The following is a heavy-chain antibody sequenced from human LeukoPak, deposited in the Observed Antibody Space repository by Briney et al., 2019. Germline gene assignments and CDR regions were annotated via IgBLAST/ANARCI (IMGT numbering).Heavy chain of an antibody. Sequence: SETLSLACTVYAGSISSSSYCWGWLRQPPGKGLDWIGIIYDSGTIYNNPSLKSRVTISVDTSKNQYSLKLSSVTAADTAVYYCASSYYYGSGSYYFDYWGQGTLVTVSS. J-gene: IGHJ4*02. D-gene: IGHD3-10*01. CDR3: ASSYYYGSGSYYFDY. CDR2: IYDSGTI. V-gene: IGHV4-39*01. CDR1: AGSISSSSYC.